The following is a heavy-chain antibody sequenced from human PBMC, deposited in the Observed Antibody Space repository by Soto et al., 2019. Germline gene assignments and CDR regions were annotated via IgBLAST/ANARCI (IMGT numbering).Heavy chain of an antibody. Sequence: SETLSLTCTVSGGSVRGYYWSWIRQSPDKGLERLGRLYIGRMSTTETTTYNPSLKGRVTMSVDTSKNHFSLQLNSVTAADTAIYYCANLRVVAGPLDNWGPRTLVTVSS. V-gene: IGHV4-4*07. D-gene: IGHD6-19*01. CDR1: GGSVRGYY. J-gene: IGHJ4*02. CDR3: ANLRVVAGPLDN. CDR2: MSTTETT.